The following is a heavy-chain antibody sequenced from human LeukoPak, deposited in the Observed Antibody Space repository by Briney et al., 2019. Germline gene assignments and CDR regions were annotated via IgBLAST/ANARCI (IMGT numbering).Heavy chain of an antibody. V-gene: IGHV4-34*01. CDR2: INHSGST. CDR3: ARAGYALAPHRGTPFDY. Sequence: SETLSLTCAVYGGSFSGYYWSWIRQPPGKGLEWIGEINHSGSTNYSPSLKSRVTISVNTSKNQFSLKLTSVTAADTAVYYCARAGYALAPHRGTPFDYWGQGTLVTVSS. D-gene: IGHD6-6*01. J-gene: IGHJ4*02. CDR1: GGSFSGYY.